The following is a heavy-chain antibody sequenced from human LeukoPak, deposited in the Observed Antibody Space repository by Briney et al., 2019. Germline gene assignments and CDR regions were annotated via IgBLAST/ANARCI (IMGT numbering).Heavy chain of an antibody. CDR1: GFTFSSYG. J-gene: IGHJ6*02. D-gene: IGHD2-8*02. V-gene: IGHV3-30*18. CDR2: ISYDGSNN. Sequence: PGRSLRLSCAASGFTFSSYGMDWVRQAPGKGLEWVAFISYDGSNNYYEDSVKGRFTISRDNSKNTLFLQMSSLRAEDTALYYCAKTLATGGGSYNMDVWGQGTTVTVS. CDR3: AKTLATGGGSYNMDV.